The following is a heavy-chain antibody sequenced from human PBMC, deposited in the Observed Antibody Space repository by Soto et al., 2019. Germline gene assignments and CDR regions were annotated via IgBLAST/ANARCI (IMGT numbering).Heavy chain of an antibody. CDR2: ISGSGGST. J-gene: IGHJ4*02. D-gene: IGHD3-10*01. V-gene: IGHV3-23*01. CDR3: AKDMSIPTQYRTRFAELTFDY. CDR1: GFTFSSYA. Sequence: EVQLLESGGGLVQPGGSLRLSCAASGFTFSSYAMSWVRQAPGKGLEWVSAISGSGGSTYYADSVKGRFTISRDNSKNTLYLQMNNLRAEDTAVYYCAKDMSIPTQYRTRFAELTFDYWGQGTLVTVSS.